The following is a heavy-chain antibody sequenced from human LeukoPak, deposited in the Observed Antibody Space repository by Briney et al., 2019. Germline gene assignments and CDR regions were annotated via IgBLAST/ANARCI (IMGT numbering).Heavy chain of an antibody. CDR2: IKQDGSEK. V-gene: IGHV3-7*01. D-gene: IGHD3-22*01. CDR3: ARGTTYYYDSSGYYNIDY. CDR1: GFTFSSYA. Sequence: GGSLRLSCAASGFTFSSYAMSWVRQAPGKGLEWVANIKQDGSEKHYVDSVKGRFTISTDNAKNSMDLQMNSLRAEDTAVYYCARGTTYYYDSSGYYNIDYWGQGTLVTVSS. J-gene: IGHJ4*02.